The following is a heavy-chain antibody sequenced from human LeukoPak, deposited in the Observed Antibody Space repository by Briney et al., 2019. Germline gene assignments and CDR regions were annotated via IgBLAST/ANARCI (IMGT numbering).Heavy chain of an antibody. V-gene: IGHV1-46*01. CDR1: GYTFTSYY. Sequence: ASVKVSCKASGYTFTSYYMHWVRQAPGQGLEWMGIINPSGGSTSYAQKFQGRVTMTRDMSTSTVYMELSSLRSEDTAVYYCARDLAGRQQLEGHNWFDPWGQGTLVTVSS. CDR2: INPSGGST. CDR3: ARDLAGRQQLEGHNWFDP. D-gene: IGHD6-13*01. J-gene: IGHJ5*02.